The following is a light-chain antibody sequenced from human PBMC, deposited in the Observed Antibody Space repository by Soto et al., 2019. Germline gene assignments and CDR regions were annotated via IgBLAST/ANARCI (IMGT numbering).Light chain of an antibody. J-gene: IGKJ2*01. CDR3: QQYGSSPPYT. Sequence: EIVLTQSPGTLSLSPGERATLSCRASQSVSSSYLAWYQQKPGQAPRLLIYGASSRATGIPDGFSRSGSGTDFTLTISRVEPEDFAVDYCQQYGSSPPYTFGQGNKLEIK. V-gene: IGKV3-20*01. CDR2: GAS. CDR1: QSVSSSY.